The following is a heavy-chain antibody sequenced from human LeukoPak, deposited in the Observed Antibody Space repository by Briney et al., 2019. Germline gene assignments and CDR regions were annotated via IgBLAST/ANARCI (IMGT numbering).Heavy chain of an antibody. J-gene: IGHJ4*02. CDR3: ARVPAGPYGPFDY. CDR2: IYSGGGT. V-gene: IGHV3-66*01. CDR1: GFTVSSNY. Sequence: PGGSLRLSCPASGFTVSSNYMSWVRQAPGKGLEWVSVIYSGGGTYYADSVKGRFTISRDNSKNTLYLQMNSLRAEDTAVYYCARVPAGPYGPFDYWGQGTLVTVSS. D-gene: IGHD4-17*01.